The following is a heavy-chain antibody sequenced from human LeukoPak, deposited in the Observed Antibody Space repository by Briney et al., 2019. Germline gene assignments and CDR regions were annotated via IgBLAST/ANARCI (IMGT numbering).Heavy chain of an antibody. CDR1: GFTFSSYW. CDR3: ASGIVGAWYYFDY. J-gene: IGHJ4*02. CDR2: IKQDGSEK. Sequence: PGGSLRLSCAASGFTFSSYWMSWVRQAPGKGLEWVANIKQDGSEKYYVDSVKGRFTISRDNAKNSLYLQMNSLRAEDTAVYYCASGIVGAWYYFDYWGQGTLVTVSS. D-gene: IGHD1-26*01. V-gene: IGHV3-7*03.